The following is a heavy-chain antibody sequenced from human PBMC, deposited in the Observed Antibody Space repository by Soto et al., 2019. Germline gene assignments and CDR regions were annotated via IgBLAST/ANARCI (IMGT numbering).Heavy chain of an antibody. D-gene: IGHD1-1*01. V-gene: IGHV3-30-3*01. CDR3: ARDPKTSGGQHWTFNYFDS. Sequence: GGSLRLSCAASGFSFSISPMHWVRQAPGKGPEWVALISYDGSNKFYADSVKGRFTISRDNSKSTLYLQVDSLRPEDAAVYYCARDPKTSGGQHWTFNYFDSWGQGSMVTVYS. CDR2: ISYDGSNK. J-gene: IGHJ4*02. CDR1: GFSFSISP.